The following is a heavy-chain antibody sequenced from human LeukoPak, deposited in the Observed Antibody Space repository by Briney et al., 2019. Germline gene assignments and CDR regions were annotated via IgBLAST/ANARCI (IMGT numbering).Heavy chain of an antibody. CDR3: ARHLSGYYTGYFDY. J-gene: IGHJ4*02. V-gene: IGHV4-39*01. CDR2: IYYSGST. CDR1: GGSFSSYY. Sequence: SETLSLTCAVYGGSFSSYYWGWIRQPPGKGLEWIGSIYYSGSTYYNPSLKSRVTMSVDTSKSQFSLKLSSVTAADTAVYYCARHLSGYYTGYFDYWGQGTLVTVSS. D-gene: IGHD3-3*01.